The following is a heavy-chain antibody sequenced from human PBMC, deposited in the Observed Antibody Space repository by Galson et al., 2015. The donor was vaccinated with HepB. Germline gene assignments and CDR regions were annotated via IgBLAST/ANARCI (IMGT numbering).Heavy chain of an antibody. CDR1: GFTFSSYS. CDR2: ISSGSSYI. V-gene: IGHV3-21*01. D-gene: IGHD3-22*01. J-gene: IGHJ6*02. CDR3: ARDPGGYYDSSGYRAPAWYYYGMDV. Sequence: SLRLSCAASGFTFSSYSMNWVRQAPGKGLEWVSSISSGSSYIYYADSVKGRFTISRDNAKNSLYLQMNSLRAEDTAVYYCARDPGGYYDSSGYRAPAWYYYGMDVWGQGTTVTVSS.